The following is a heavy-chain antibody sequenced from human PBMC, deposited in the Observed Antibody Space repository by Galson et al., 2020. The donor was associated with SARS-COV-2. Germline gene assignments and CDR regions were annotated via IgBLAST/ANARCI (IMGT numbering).Heavy chain of an antibody. CDR1: GGSFSNIS. CDR2: INHSGST. D-gene: IGHD1-26*01. Sequence: SETLSLTCGVYGGSFSNISWNWIRQPPGKGLEWIGEINHSGSTNYNPSLKSRVTISVDTAKNQFSLMVTSVTAADTAVYYCATGLGDAWEVSGHWGQGTLVIVSS. CDR3: ATGLGDAWEVSGH. J-gene: IGHJ4*02. V-gene: IGHV4-34*01.